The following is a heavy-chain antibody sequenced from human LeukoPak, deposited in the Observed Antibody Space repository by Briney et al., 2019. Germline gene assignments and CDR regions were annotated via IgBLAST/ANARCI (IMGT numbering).Heavy chain of an antibody. V-gene: IGHV4-59*08. Sequence: SETLSLTCTVSDGSISNYYWSWIRQPPGKGLEWIGWIHNSGSTNHNPSLKSRVTISVDTSKNQFSLKLRSVTAADTALYYCARHTSGIAAGATGDWFDPWGQGALVTVSS. CDR2: IHNSGST. D-gene: IGHD6-13*01. CDR1: DGSISNYY. J-gene: IGHJ5*02. CDR3: ARHTSGIAAGATGDWFDP.